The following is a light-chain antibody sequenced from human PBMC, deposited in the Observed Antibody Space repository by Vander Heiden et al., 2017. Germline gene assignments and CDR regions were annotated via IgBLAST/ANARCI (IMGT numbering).Light chain of an antibody. CDR3: SSYTSSNAWV. CDR1: SSDAGGYNY. Sequence: QSPLTHPASVSGSPGQSLTISSTGTSSDAGGYNYVPWYQQHPGKAPNLMICDVTNRPSGVSNRFASSESGNTASLTISGLQAEDEAEYFCSSYTSSNAWVFGGGTKLTVL. J-gene: IGLJ3*02. CDR2: DVT. V-gene: IGLV2-14*03.